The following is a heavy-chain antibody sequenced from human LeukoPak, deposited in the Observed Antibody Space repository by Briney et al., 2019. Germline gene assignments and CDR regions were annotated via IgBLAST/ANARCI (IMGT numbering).Heavy chain of an antibody. D-gene: IGHD4-11*01. J-gene: IGHJ6*03. CDR3: ARVPTVTTDYYYYMDV. Sequence: SVKVSCKASGGTFSSYAISWVRQAPGQGLEWMGGIIPIFGTANYAQKYQGRVTITADESTSTAYMELSSLRSEDTAVYYCARVPTVTTDYYYYMDVWGKGTTVTVSS. CDR1: GGTFSSYA. CDR2: IIPIFGTA. V-gene: IGHV1-69*01.